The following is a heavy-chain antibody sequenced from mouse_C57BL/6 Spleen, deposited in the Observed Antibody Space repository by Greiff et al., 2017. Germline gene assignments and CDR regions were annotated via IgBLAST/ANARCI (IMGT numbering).Heavy chain of an antibody. V-gene: IGHV3-6*01. Sequence: EVQLQESGPGLVKPSQSLSLTCSVTGYSITSGYYWNWIRQFPGNKLEWMGYISYDGSNNYNPSLKNRISITRDTSKNQFFLKLNSVTTEDTATYYCARAILYYGSSYGYFDVWGTGTTVTVSS. CDR2: ISYDGSN. J-gene: IGHJ1*03. CDR1: GYSITSGYY. CDR3: ARAILYYGSSYGYFDV. D-gene: IGHD1-1*01.